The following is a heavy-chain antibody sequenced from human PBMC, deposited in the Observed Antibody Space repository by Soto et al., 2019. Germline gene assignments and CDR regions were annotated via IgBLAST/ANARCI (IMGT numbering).Heavy chain of an antibody. CDR2: ISSSGSTI. CDR3: ARDQEAGSFFPYYYGMDV. J-gene: IGHJ6*02. Sequence: EVQLVESGGGLVQPGGSLRLSCATSGFTFSSYEMNWVRQAPGKGQEWVSYISSSGSTIYYADSVKGRFTISRDNAKNSLYLQMDSLRAEDTAVYYCARDQEAGSFFPYYYGMDVWGQGTTVTVSS. V-gene: IGHV3-48*03. CDR1: GFTFSSYE. D-gene: IGHD6-13*01.